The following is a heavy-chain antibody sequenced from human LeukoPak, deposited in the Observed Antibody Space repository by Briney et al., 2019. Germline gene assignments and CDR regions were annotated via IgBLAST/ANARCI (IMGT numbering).Heavy chain of an antibody. Sequence: SVKVSCKXSGGTFSSYAISWVRQAPGQGLEWMGGIIPIFGTANYAQKFQGRVTITADESTSTAYMELSSLRSEDTAVYYCARVPFWSGSPFDYWGQGTLVTVSS. D-gene: IGHD3-3*01. J-gene: IGHJ4*02. V-gene: IGHV1-69*13. CDR1: GGTFSSYA. CDR3: ARVPFWSGSPFDY. CDR2: IIPIFGTA.